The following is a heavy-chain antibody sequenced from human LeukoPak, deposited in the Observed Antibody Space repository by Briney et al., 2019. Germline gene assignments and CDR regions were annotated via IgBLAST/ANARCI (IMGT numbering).Heavy chain of an antibody. J-gene: IGHJ5*02. CDR2: INHSGST. CDR1: GGSFSGYY. CDR3: ARGPLRSGYYRPNWFDP. V-gene: IGHV4-34*01. Sequence: ASETLSLTCAVYGGSFSGYYWSWIRQPPGKGLEWIGEINHSGSTNYNPSLKSRVTISVDTSKNQFSLKLSSVTAADTAVYYCARGPLRSGYYRPNWFDPWGQGTLVIVSS. D-gene: IGHD3-3*01.